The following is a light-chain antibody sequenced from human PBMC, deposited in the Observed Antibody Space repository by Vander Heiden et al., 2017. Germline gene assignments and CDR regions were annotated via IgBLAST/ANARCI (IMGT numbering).Light chain of an antibody. CDR2: LGS. Sequence: IVLTQSPLPLPVTPGEPASISCRSSQSLLHSNGYNYLDWYLQKPGQSPQLLIYLGSNRASGVPDRFSGSGSGTDFTLKISRVEAEDVGVYYCMQALQTPFTFGPGTKVDIK. J-gene: IGKJ3*01. CDR3: MQALQTPFT. CDR1: QSLLHSNGYNY. V-gene: IGKV2-28*01.